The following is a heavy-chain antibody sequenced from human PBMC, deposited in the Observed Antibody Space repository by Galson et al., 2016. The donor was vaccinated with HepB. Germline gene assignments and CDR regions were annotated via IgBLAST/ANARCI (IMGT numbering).Heavy chain of an antibody. CDR1: GFTFSSYG. V-gene: IGHV3-30*18. CDR3: AKDERGSYYYYGMDV. Sequence: SLRLSCAASGFTFSSYGMHWVRQAPGKGLEWVALISYDANNKYYADSVKGRFTISRDNSKNTQYLEMNSLRAEDTAVYYCAKDERGSYYYYGMDVWGQGTTVTVS. CDR2: ISYDANNK. D-gene: IGHD1-26*01. J-gene: IGHJ6*02.